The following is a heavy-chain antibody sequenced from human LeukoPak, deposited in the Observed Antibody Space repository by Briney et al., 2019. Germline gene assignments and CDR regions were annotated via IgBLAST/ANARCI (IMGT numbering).Heavy chain of an antibody. Sequence: AASVKVSCKASGCTFTGYYMHWVRQAPGQGLEWMGWINPNSGGTNYAQKFQGRVTMTRDTSISTAYMELSRLRSDDTAVYYCARDKPGPDTAMDHWGQGTLVTVSS. CDR1: GCTFTGYY. V-gene: IGHV1-2*02. CDR3: ARDKPGPDTAMDH. J-gene: IGHJ4*02. D-gene: IGHD5-18*01. CDR2: INPNSGGT.